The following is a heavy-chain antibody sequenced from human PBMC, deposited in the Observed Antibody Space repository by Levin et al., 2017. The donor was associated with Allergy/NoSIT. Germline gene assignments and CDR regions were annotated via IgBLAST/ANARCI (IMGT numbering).Heavy chain of an antibody. V-gene: IGHV4-34*01. Sequence: MASETLSLTCAVYGGSVSDHSWTWIRQPPGKGLEWIGEIDHTGSPNYNPSLKSRVTISVDTSKNHFSLNLRSVSAADTAVYYCAGATLWFGADDAFDIWGQGTQVNVSS. CDR1: GGSVSDHS. J-gene: IGHJ3*02. CDR2: IDHTGSP. D-gene: IGHD3-10*01. CDR3: AGATLWFGADDAFDI.